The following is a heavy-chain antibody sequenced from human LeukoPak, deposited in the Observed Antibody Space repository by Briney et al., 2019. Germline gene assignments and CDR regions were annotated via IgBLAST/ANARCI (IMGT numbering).Heavy chain of an antibody. CDR3: AKDTGSYYYDSSGYYGY. V-gene: IGHV3-7*03. J-gene: IGHJ4*02. CDR2: INTDGSVE. CDR1: GFTFSSSW. D-gene: IGHD3-22*01. Sequence: GGSLRLSCEVSGFTFSSSWMTWVRQAPGKGLEWVASINTDGSVEKYLDSVKGRFTISRDNARNSLYLQMSSLRAEDTAVYYCAKDTGSYYYDSSGYYGYWGQGTLVTVSS.